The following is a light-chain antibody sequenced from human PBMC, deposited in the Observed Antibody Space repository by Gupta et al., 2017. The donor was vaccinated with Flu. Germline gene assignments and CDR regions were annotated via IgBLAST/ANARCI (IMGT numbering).Light chain of an antibody. V-gene: IGLV3-21*02. Sequence: SFVLTQPPSVSVAPGQTARIACGGNNIASKAVHWYQQKPGQAPVLVVNDDSDRPSGIPERFSGSNSGNTATLGISRVEAGDEADYYCQVWDSSSDRGVFGGGTKLTVL. J-gene: IGLJ3*02. CDR1: NIASKA. CDR2: DDS. CDR3: QVWDSSSDRGV.